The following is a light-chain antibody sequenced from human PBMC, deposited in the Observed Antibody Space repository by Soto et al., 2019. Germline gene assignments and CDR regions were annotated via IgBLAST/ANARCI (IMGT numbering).Light chain of an antibody. Sequence: HCVLTQASSGFGTPGQSITISFTGTNSDVGTYKYVSWYQQHPGKAPKLMIYDVSNRPSGVSNRFSGSKSGNTASLTISGLQAEDEAAYSSNAYTTSSPLDFGTGAKVTV. J-gene: IGLJ1*01. CDR3: NAYTTSSPLD. V-gene: IGLV2-14*03. CDR1: NSDVGTYKY. CDR2: DVS.